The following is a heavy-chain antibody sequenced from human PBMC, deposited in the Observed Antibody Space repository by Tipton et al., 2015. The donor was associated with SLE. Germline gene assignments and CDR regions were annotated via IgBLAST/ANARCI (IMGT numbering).Heavy chain of an antibody. Sequence: TLSLTCTVSGGSISSSSYYWGWIRQPPGKGLEWIGSIYYSGSTYYNPSLKSRVTISVDTSKNQFSLKLSSVTAADTAVYYCARDCGGSDAFDIWGQGTMVTVSS. CDR3: ARDCGGSDAFDI. D-gene: IGHD2-21*01. CDR2: IYYSGST. CDR1: GGSISSSSYY. V-gene: IGHV4-39*07. J-gene: IGHJ3*02.